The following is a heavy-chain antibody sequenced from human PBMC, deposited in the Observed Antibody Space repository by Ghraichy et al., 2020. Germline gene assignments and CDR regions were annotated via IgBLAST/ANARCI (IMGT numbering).Heavy chain of an antibody. D-gene: IGHD4-11*01. CDR2: IRSKANSYAT. J-gene: IGHJ6*02. CDR1: GFTFSDSA. Sequence: GGSLRLSCAASGFTFSDSAMHWVRQASGKGLEWVGRIRSKANSYATTYGASVKGRFIISRDDSKHTAVLQMNSLKTEDTAVYYCTRRPPYTVTDFYYYGLDVRGQRTTVTVS. V-gene: IGHV3-73*01. CDR3: TRRPPYTVTDFYYYGLDV.